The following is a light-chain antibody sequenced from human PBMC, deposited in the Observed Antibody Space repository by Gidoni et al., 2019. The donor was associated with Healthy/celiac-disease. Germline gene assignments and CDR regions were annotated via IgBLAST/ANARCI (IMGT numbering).Light chain of an antibody. CDR3: SSYTSSSTLV. CDR1: SSDVGCYNY. J-gene: IGLJ1*01. V-gene: IGLV2-14*03. CDR2: DVS. Sequence: QSALTPPASVSGSPGQSITISCTGTSSDVGCYNYVSWYQQHPGKAPKLMIYDVSNRPSGVSNRFAGSKSGNTASLTISGLQAEDEADYYCSSYTSSSTLVFGTGTKVTVL.